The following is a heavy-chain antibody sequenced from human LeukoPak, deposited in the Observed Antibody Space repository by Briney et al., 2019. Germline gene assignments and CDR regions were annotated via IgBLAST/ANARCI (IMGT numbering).Heavy chain of an antibody. V-gene: IGHV3-33*01. CDR1: GFTFSSFG. D-gene: IGHD3-9*01. CDR3: ARVANITTFGMDV. CDR2: IWYDGSKK. Sequence: PGGSLRLSCAASGFTFSSFGMHWVRQAPGKGLEWVAVIWYDGSKKYYADPVKGRFTISRDNSKNTLYLQMSSLRGEDTSVYYCARVANITTFGMDVWGQGTTVTVSS. J-gene: IGHJ6*02.